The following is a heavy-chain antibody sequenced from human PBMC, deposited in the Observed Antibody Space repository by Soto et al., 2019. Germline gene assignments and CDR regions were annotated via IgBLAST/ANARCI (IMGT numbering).Heavy chain of an antibody. Sequence: SETLSLTCNVFPASVHDYYWSWIRQPPGKGLEWIGYISSSGNTNYNPSLKSRVSISVDTSKNQFSLNLTSVTAADTGVYYCARAPMVLTRSYFDSWGQGTPVTVSS. CDR1: PASVHDYY. CDR3: ARAPMVLTRSYFDS. V-gene: IGHV4-59*02. D-gene: IGHD3-22*01. CDR2: ISSSGNT. J-gene: IGHJ4*02.